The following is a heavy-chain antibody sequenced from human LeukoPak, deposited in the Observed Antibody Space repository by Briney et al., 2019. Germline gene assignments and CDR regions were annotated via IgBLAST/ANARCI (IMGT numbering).Heavy chain of an antibody. Sequence: SVKVSCKASGGTFSSYAFSWVRQAPGQGLEWMGRIIANLCIANYAQKFQGRVTITADKSTSTAYMELSSLRSEDTAVYYCARDHSVAGIYWFQEVGYYYYGMDVWGQGTTVTVSS. CDR3: ARDHSVAGIYWFQEVGYYYYGMDV. D-gene: IGHD6-19*01. CDR2: IIANLCIA. J-gene: IGHJ6*02. CDR1: GGTFSSYA. V-gene: IGHV1-69*04.